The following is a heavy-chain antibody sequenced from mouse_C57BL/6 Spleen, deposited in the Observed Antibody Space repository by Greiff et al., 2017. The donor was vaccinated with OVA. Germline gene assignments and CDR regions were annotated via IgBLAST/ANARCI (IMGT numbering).Heavy chain of an antibody. D-gene: IGHD2-3*01. CDR3: ARAKSVYDGYWYFDV. Sequence: VQLQQSGAELARPGASVKLSCKASGYTFTSYGISWVKQRTGQGLEWIGEIYPRSGNTYYNEKFKGKATLTADKSSSTAYMELRSLTSEDSAVYFCARAKSVYDGYWYFDVWGTGTTVTVSS. CDR2: IYPRSGNT. CDR1: GYTFTSYG. V-gene: IGHV1-81*01. J-gene: IGHJ1*03.